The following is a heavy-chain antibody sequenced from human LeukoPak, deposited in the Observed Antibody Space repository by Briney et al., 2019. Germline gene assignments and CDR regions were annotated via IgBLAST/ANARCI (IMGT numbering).Heavy chain of an antibody. D-gene: IGHD6-13*01. CDR3: ARHEWQQLVKFDY. Sequence: SETLSLTCTVSGGSISSYYWSWIRQPPGKGLEWIGYISYSGSTNYNPSLKSRVTMSVDTSKNQFSLKLSSVTAADTAVYYCARHEWQQLVKFDYWGQGALVTVSS. V-gene: IGHV4-59*01. CDR1: GGSISSYY. CDR2: ISYSGST. J-gene: IGHJ4*02.